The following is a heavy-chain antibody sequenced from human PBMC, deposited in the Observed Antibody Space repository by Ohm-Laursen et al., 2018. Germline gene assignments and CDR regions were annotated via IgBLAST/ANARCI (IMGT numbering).Heavy chain of an antibody. CDR1: GGAISSYY. CDR2: INISGT. V-gene: IGHV4-4*07. J-gene: IGHJ4*02. CDR3: ASGRDYFDNSGYPLAPHFDH. D-gene: IGHD3-22*01. Sequence: SETLSLTCPISGGAISSYYWSWIRQPAGKGLEWIGRINISGTNYNPSLKSRVTMSVDTSKNQFSLNLSSVTAADTAIYHCASGRDYFDNSGYPLAPHFDHWGRGALVTVSS.